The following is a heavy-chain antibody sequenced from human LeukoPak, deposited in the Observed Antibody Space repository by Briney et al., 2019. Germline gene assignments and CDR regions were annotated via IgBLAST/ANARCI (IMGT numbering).Heavy chain of an antibody. CDR3: ARGVLVYYYMDV. CDR2: ISSSSSYI. J-gene: IGHJ6*03. D-gene: IGHD3-3*02. V-gene: IGHV3-21*01. CDR1: GFTFSSYI. Sequence: GGSLRLSCAASGFTFSSYIMNWVRQAPGKGLEWVSSISSSSSYIYYADSVEGRFTISRDNAKNSLYLQMNSLRAEDTAVYYCARGVLVYYYMDVWGKGTTVTVSS.